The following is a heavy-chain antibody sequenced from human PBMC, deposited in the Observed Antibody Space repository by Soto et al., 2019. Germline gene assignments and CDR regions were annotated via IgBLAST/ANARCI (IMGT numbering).Heavy chain of an antibody. CDR3: AGRLGDEYYYYYYDMDV. J-gene: IGHJ6*03. Sequence: QVQLQESGPGLEKPWETLSLTCTVSGGSISSYYWSWIRQPPGKGLEWIGYIYYSGSTNYNPSLTNRVTRSVDTSKNRFSLKLCAVTVADTAVYFCAGRLGDEYYYYYYDMDVWGKGTTVTVSS. CDR2: IYYSGST. D-gene: IGHD4-17*01. CDR1: GGSISSYY. V-gene: IGHV4-59*08.